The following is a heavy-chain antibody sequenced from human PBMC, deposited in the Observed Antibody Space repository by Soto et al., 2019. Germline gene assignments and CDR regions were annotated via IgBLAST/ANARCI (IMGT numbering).Heavy chain of an antibody. Sequence: PSETLSLTCTVSGGSISSSSYYWGWIRQPPGKGLEWIGSIYYSGSTYYNPSLKSRVTISVDTSKNQFSLKLSSVTAADTAVYYCARQGYDILTGPDYYYYGMDVWGQGTTVT. V-gene: IGHV4-39*01. CDR2: IYYSGST. J-gene: IGHJ6*02. CDR1: GGSISSSSYY. D-gene: IGHD3-9*01. CDR3: ARQGYDILTGPDYYYYGMDV.